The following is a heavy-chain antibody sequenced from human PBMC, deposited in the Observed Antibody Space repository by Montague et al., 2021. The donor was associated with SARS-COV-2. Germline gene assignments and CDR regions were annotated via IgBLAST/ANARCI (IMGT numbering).Heavy chain of an antibody. Sequence: QSGAEVKKPGESLKISCKGYGYSFSSYWIAWVRQMPGKGLEYMGIIYPRDFDTNYSPAFQGQVSISADKSISTAYLQWSSLKASDTAMYYCARHEFYYDGSVAVSFDXGGQGTLVTVSS. V-gene: IGHV5-51*01. CDR1: GYSFSSYW. CDR2: IYPRDFDT. CDR3: ARHEFYYDGSVAVSFDX. J-gene: IGHJ4*02. D-gene: IGHD3-10*01.